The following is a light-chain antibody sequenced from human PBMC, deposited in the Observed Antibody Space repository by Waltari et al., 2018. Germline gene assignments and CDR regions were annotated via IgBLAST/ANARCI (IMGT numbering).Light chain of an antibody. CDR2: KAS. J-gene: IGKJ1*01. V-gene: IGKV1D-16*01. CDR1: QSISNW. Sequence: DIQMTQSPSSLSAAVVDNITITCQASQSISNWLAWYQQTPGKATKPLIYKASSLESGVPSTFSGSGSGTDYTLTISSLQSEDFATYYCQQYNSAPWRFGQGTKVEIK. CDR3: QQYNSAPWR.